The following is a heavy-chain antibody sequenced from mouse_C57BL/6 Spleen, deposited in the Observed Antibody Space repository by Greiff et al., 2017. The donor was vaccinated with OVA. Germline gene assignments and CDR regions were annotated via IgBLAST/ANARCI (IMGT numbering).Heavy chain of an antibody. D-gene: IGHD2-3*01. CDR3: ARNRGYDHYYAMDY. J-gene: IGHJ4*01. CDR2: IWSGGST. Sequence: VQRVESGPGLVQPSQSLSITCTVSGFSLTSYGVHWVRQSPGKGLEWLGVIWSGGSTDYNAAFISRLSISKDNSKSQVFFKMNSLQADDTAIYYCARNRGYDHYYAMDYWGQGTSVTVSS. CDR1: GFSLTSYG. V-gene: IGHV2-2*01.